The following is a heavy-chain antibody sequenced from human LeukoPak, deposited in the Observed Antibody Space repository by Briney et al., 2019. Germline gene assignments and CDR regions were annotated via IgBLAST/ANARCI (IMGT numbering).Heavy chain of an antibody. CDR1: GYSFPNYW. CDR2: IYPGDSDA. CDR3: AAGTGYYFDL. V-gene: IGHV5-51*01. D-gene: IGHD3/OR15-3a*01. J-gene: IGHJ4*02. Sequence: GESLKISCKGSGYSFPNYWIGWVRQMPGKGLECMGIIYPGDSDARYSPSFQGQVTISADKSITTAYLQWSSLKASDTAMYYCAAGTGYYFDLWGQGTLVTVSS.